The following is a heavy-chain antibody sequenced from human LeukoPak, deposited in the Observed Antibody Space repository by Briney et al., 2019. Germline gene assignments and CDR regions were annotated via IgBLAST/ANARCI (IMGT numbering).Heavy chain of an antibody. J-gene: IGHJ4*02. Sequence: GASVKVSCKASGYTFTNYAMSWVRQAPGQGLEWMGWINTDTGNPTYAQGFTGRFAFSLDTSVNTAYLQIGSLKADDTAVYYCARGRYCSGGSCYGDYWGQGSLVTVSS. CDR1: GYTFTNYA. CDR2: INTDTGNP. CDR3: ARGRYCSGGSCYGDY. V-gene: IGHV7-4-1*01. D-gene: IGHD2-15*01.